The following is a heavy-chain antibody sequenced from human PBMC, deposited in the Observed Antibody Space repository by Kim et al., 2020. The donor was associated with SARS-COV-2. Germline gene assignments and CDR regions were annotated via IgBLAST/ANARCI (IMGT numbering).Heavy chain of an antibody. Sequence: SETLSLTCTVSGGSVSSGSYYWSWIRQPPGKGLEWIGYIYYSGSTNYNPSLKSRVTISVDTSKNQFSLKLSSVTAADTAVYYCAGGRGDIVVVVAATPPSFDYWGQGTLGTVSS. D-gene: IGHD2-15*01. CDR1: GGSVSSGSYY. J-gene: IGHJ4*02. V-gene: IGHV4-61*01. CDR2: IYYSGST. CDR3: AGGRGDIVVVVAATPPSFDY.